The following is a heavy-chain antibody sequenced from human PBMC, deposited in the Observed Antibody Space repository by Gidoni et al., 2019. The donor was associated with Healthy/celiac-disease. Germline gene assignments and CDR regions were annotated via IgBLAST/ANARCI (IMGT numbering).Heavy chain of an antibody. CDR2: IYSGGST. CDR3: ARDRGYPTSPGFYYYYGMDV. J-gene: IGHJ6*02. Sequence: EVQLVEPGGGLIQPGGSLRLSCADTGFTDSRNYMSWVRQAPGKGLGWVSVIYSGGSTYYADSVKGRFTISRDNSKNTLYLQMNSLRAEDTAVYYCARDRGYPTSPGFYYYYGMDVWGQGTTVTVSS. V-gene: IGHV3-53*01. D-gene: IGHD5-12*01. CDR1: GFTDSRNY.